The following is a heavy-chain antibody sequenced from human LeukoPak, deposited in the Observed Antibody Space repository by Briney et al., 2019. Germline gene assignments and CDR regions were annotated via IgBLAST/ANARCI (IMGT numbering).Heavy chain of an antibody. CDR2: IYYSGST. V-gene: IGHV4-61*01. CDR1: GGSVSSGSYY. D-gene: IGHD2-15*01. J-gene: IGHJ4*02. CDR3: ARDRHCSGGSCPGLGFDY. Sequence: SETLSLTCTVSGGSVSSGSYYWSWIRQPPGKGLEWIGYIYYSGSTNYNPSLKSRVTISVDTSKNQFSLKLSSVTAADTAVYYCARDRHCSGGSCPGLGFDYWGQGTLVTVSS.